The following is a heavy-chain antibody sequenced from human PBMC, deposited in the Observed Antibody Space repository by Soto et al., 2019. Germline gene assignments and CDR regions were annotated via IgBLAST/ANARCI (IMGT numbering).Heavy chain of an antibody. CDR3: ARGDSTDCSNGVCSFFYNHGMDV. J-gene: IGHJ6*02. D-gene: IGHD2-8*01. CDR1: GYTFTGYY. V-gene: IGHV1-2*04. Sequence: ASVKVSCKASGYTFTGYYMHWVRQAPGQGLEWMGWINPNSGGTNYAQKFQGWVTMTRDTSISTAYMELSRLTSDDTAIYYCARGDSTDCSNGVCSFFYNHGMDVWGQGTTVTVSS. CDR2: INPNSGGT.